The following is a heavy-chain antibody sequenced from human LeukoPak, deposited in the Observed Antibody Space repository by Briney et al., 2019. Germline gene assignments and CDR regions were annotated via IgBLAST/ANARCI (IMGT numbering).Heavy chain of an antibody. D-gene: IGHD6-19*01. CDR2: ISYDGSNK. J-gene: IGHJ4*02. V-gene: IGHV3-30*04. CDR1: GFTFSSYA. CDR3: ARSGIAVAVPYYFDY. Sequence: GGSLRLSCAASGFTFSSYAMHWVRQAPGKGLERVAVISYDGSNKYYADSVKGRFTISRDNSKNTLYLQMNSLRAEDTAVYYCARSGIAVAVPYYFDYWGQGTLVTVSS.